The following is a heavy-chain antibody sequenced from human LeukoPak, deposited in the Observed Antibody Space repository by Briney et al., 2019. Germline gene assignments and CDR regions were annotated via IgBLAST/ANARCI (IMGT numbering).Heavy chain of an antibody. CDR2: IYTSGTT. D-gene: IGHD3-22*01. CDR1: GGSISSSNYY. V-gene: IGHV4-61*02. Sequence: SETLSLTCTVSGGSISSSNYYWSWIRQPPGKGLEWIGRIYTSGTTNYNPSLKSRVTISIDTSKNQFSLKLSSVTAADTAVYYCARGVRGYYDSSGYYHFDYWGQGTLVTVSS. J-gene: IGHJ4*02. CDR3: ARGVRGYYDSSGYYHFDY.